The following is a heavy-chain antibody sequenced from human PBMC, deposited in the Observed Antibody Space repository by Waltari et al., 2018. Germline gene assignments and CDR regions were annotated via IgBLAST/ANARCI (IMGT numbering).Heavy chain of an antibody. CDR1: GFPFHFFP. J-gene: IGHJ4*02. Sequence: EVQLVESGGGLVKPGGSMRPSCSASGFPFHFFPPHWVRVVAGRGLEWVSDISWNGGTIAYADSVKGRFTISRDNTKSSLHLQMHSLRTEDTAVYYCAKDMRLRGILITSVDFWGQGIPVTVSS. CDR2: ISWNGGTI. D-gene: IGHD3-10*01. CDR3: AKDMRLRGILITSVDF. V-gene: IGHV3-9*01.